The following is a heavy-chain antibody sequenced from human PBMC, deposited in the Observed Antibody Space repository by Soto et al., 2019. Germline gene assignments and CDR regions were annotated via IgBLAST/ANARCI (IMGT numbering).Heavy chain of an antibody. J-gene: IGHJ4*02. Sequence: KPSETLSLTCTVSGGSVSNSYWGWIQQPPGKGLEWVAYVYYSGSTNYNPSLGSRVTISVDKSKNQFSLKMTSVTGADTAVYYCARGRSHEWELLVQYFDYWGQGTLVTVSS. CDR2: VYYSGST. D-gene: IGHD1-26*01. CDR3: ARGRSHEWELLVQYFDY. CDR1: GGSVSNSY. V-gene: IGHV4-59*02.